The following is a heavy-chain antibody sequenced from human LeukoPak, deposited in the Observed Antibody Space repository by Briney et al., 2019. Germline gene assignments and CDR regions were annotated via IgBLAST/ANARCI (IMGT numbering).Heavy chain of an antibody. D-gene: IGHD1-26*01. Sequence: PGGSLRLSCAASGFTFSNCDMHWVRQAPGKGLEWVAVISYAGSNKYYADSVKGRFTISRDDSNNTLYVQMNRLRAEDTAVYYCAARVGATTVDYWGQGTLVTVSS. CDR3: AARVGATTVDY. CDR1: GFTFSNCD. J-gene: IGHJ4*02. V-gene: IGHV3-30*03. CDR2: ISYAGSNK.